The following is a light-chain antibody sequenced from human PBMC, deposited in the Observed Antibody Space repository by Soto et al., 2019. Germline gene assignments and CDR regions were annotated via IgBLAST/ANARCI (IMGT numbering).Light chain of an antibody. CDR2: GAS. CDR1: QSVSSN. V-gene: IGKV3-15*01. CDR3: QQYNNWPIT. Sequence: ETVMTQSPATLSVSPGERATLSCRASQSVSSNLAWYQQKPGQAPRLLIYGASTRATGISVRFSGWGSGTELTLTISRLQSEDSAVYYCQQYNNWPITFGQGTRLQIK. J-gene: IGKJ5*01.